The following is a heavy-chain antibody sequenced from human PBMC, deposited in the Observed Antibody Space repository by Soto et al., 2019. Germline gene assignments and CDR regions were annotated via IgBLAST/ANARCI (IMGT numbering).Heavy chain of an antibody. CDR3: EINRLVLAAELDY. CDR1: GFTFSSYG. D-gene: IGHD2-15*01. Sequence: GGSLRLSCAASGFTFSSYGMHWVRQAPGKGLEWVAVIWHDGSNKYYADSVKGRFTISRDNSKNTLYLQMNSLRAEDTAVYYCEINRLVLAAELDYWGQGTLVTVSS. V-gene: IGHV3-33*01. CDR2: IWHDGSNK. J-gene: IGHJ4*02.